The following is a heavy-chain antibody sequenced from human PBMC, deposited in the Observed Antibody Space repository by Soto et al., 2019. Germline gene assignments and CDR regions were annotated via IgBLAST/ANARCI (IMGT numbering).Heavy chain of an antibody. D-gene: IGHD5-12*01. CDR1: GFTFSSYG. CDR2: ISYDGSNK. CDR3: AMAGDGYPAPDY. V-gene: IGHV3-30*03. J-gene: IGHJ4*02. Sequence: QVQLVESGGGVVQPGRSLRLSCAASGFTFSSYGMHWVRQAPGKGLEWVAVISYDGSNKYYADSVKGRFTISRDNSKNTLYLQMNSLRAEDTAVYYWAMAGDGYPAPDYWGQGTLVTVSS.